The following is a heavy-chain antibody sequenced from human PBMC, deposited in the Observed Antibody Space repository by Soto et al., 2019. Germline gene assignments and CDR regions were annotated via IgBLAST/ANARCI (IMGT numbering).Heavy chain of an antibody. CDR3: GRSKLGVGEVFDI. CDR1: GFTFSDYY. Sequence: QVQLVESGGGLVKPGGSLRLSCAASGFTFSDYYMSWMRQAPGKGLEWVSYISNSGGILYYADSVKGRFTISRDNAKNSFFLKVNSLRAGATAEYSWGRSKLGVGEVFDIWGKGTMVTVSS. CDR2: ISNSGGIL. V-gene: IGHV3-11*01. J-gene: IGHJ3*02. D-gene: IGHD3-16*01.